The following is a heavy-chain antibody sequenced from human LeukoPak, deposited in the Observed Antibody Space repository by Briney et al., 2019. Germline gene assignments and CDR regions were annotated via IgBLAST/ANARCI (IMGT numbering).Heavy chain of an antibody. CDR3: AREGGDPRWLDP. Sequence: SETLSLTCTVSGGSISTFYWTWIRQPAGKALEWIGRINNSGSTNYNPSLRSRVSMLVDRSKNQFSVTLSSVTAADTAVYFCAREGGDPRWLDPWGQGTLVTVSS. V-gene: IGHV4-4*07. CDR2: INNSGST. D-gene: IGHD6-25*01. CDR1: GGSISTFY. J-gene: IGHJ5*02.